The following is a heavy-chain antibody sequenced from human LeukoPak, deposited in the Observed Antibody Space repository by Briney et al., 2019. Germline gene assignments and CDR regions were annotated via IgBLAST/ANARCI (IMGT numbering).Heavy chain of an antibody. J-gene: IGHJ3*02. CDR3: AREASRWLQLEGFARAFDI. D-gene: IGHD5-24*01. CDR2: INPNSGGT. V-gene: IGHV1-2*02. Sequence: ASVKVSCKASGYTFTGYYMHWVRQAPGQGLEWMGWINPNSGGTNYAQKFQGRVTMTRDTSISTAYMELSRLRSDDTAVYYCAREASRWLQLEGFARAFDIWGQGTMVTVSS. CDR1: GYTFTGYY.